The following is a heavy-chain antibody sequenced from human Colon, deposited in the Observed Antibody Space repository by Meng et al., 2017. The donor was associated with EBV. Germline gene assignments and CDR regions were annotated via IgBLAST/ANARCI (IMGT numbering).Heavy chain of an antibody. D-gene: IGHD5-24*01. J-gene: IGHJ4*02. CDR3: ARDHYGYNSLDH. V-gene: IGHV3-74*03. CDR1: GFAFSTYW. CDR2: LRGDGSKT. Sequence: EVQLVESGGGLVQPGGSLRLSCAASGFAFSTYWMHWVRQAPGKGLVWVSRLRGDGSKTSYADSVKGRFTISRDNAKNTLYLQMNSLRPEDTAVYYCARDHYGYNSLDHWGQGTLVTVTS.